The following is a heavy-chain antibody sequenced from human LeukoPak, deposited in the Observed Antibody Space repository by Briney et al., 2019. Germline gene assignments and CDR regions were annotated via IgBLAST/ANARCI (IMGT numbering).Heavy chain of an antibody. J-gene: IGHJ4*02. Sequence: ASVKVSCKASGYNFIIYGFTWVRQAPGQGLEWMGWISAYNGNSNYAENLQGRVTMTTDTSTNTAYLELRSLRSDDTAVYYCARDGKGRYDFRENDYWGQGTLVTVSS. CDR1: GYNFIIYG. D-gene: IGHD3-3*01. V-gene: IGHV1-18*01. CDR3: ARDGKGRYDFRENDY. CDR2: ISAYNGNS.